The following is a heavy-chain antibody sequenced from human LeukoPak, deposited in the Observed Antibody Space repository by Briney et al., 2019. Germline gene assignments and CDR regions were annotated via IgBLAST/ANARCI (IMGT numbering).Heavy chain of an antibody. CDR2: ISSSGSTI. D-gene: IGHD3-10*02. CDR1: GFTFSSYE. J-gene: IGHJ6*04. CDR3: AELGLTMIGGV. V-gene: IGHV3-48*03. Sequence: GGSLRLSCTASGFTFSSYEMNWVRQAPGKGLEWVSYISSSGSTIYYADSVKGRFTISRDNAKNSLYLQMNSLRAEDTAVYYCAELGLTMIGGVWGKGTTVTISS.